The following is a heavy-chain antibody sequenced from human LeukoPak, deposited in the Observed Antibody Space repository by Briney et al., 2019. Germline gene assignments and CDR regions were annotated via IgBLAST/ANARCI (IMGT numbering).Heavy chain of an antibody. J-gene: IGHJ4*02. D-gene: IGHD2-2*01. CDR2: IQAKAYGGAT. V-gene: IGHV3-49*04. CDR3: TRAPHPRCSSSGCYLAY. CDR1: GFTFGDYA. Sequence: GGSLRLSCSTSGFTFGDYAMSWVRKAPGKGLEWVGFIQAKAYGGATKYAASVNGRFSISRDDSQSIANLQMNDLKTEDTAVYYCTRAPHPRCSSSGCYLAYWGQGTLVTVSS.